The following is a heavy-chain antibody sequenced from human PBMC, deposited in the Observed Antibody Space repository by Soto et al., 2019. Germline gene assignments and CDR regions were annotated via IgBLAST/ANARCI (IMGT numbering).Heavy chain of an antibody. Sequence: ASVKVSCKASGYTFTGYYMHWVRQAPGQGLEWMGWINPNSGGTNYAQKFQGWVTMTRDTSISTAYMELSRLRSDDTAVYYCARDRTAAGTNGHYYYYMDVWGKGTTVTVSS. D-gene: IGHD6-13*01. CDR1: GYTFTGYY. J-gene: IGHJ6*03. V-gene: IGHV1-2*04. CDR3: ARDRTAAGTNGHYYYYMDV. CDR2: INPNSGGT.